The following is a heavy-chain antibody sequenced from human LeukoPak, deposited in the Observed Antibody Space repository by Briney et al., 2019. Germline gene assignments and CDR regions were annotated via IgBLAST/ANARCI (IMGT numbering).Heavy chain of an antibody. J-gene: IGHJ3*02. CDR3: ATYWRYFDWLLLDT. V-gene: IGHV3-7*05. Sequence: GGSLRLSCEASGLTFGDYWMTWVRQAPGKGPECVANIKQDGSETHYVDSVKGRFIIFRDNAKNSLSLQMNSLRVEDTAMYYCATYWRYFDWLLLDTWGLGTMVTVSS. CDR1: GLTFGDYW. CDR2: IKQDGSET. D-gene: IGHD3-9*01.